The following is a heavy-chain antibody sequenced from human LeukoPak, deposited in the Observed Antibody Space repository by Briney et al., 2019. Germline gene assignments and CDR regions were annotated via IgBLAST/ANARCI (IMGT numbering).Heavy chain of an antibody. J-gene: IGHJ4*02. Sequence: GASVKVSCKASGYTFTSYGISWVRQAPGQGLEWMGWISAYNGNTNYAQKLQGRVTMTTDTSTSTAYMELRSLRSDDTAVYYCAREEESYDSSLGAYYFDYWGQGTLATVSS. D-gene: IGHD3-22*01. CDR2: ISAYNGNT. CDR3: AREEESYDSSLGAYYFDY. CDR1: GYTFTSYG. V-gene: IGHV1-18*01.